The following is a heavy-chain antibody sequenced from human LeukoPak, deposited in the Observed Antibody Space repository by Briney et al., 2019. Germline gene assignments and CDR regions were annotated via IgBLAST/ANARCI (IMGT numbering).Heavy chain of an antibody. CDR3: AKGGSNNWSFDN. J-gene: IGHJ4*02. D-gene: IGHD1-1*01. V-gene: IGHV3-30*02. CDR1: GFTFSSYG. Sequence: GGSLRLSCAASGFTFSSYGIHWVRQAPGKGLEWVAYIRYDGRNKYSADSVKGRFTIYRDNSKSTLYLQMNSLRPEDTAVYYCAKGGSNNWSFDNWGQGTLVTVSS. CDR2: IRYDGRNK.